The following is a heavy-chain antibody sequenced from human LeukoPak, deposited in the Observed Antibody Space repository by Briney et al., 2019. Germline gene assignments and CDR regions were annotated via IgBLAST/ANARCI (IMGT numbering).Heavy chain of an antibody. CDR3: ARDWIFES. CDR2: IKGDGSEQ. V-gene: IGHV3-7*01. Sequence: GGSLRLSCAASGFTFSHHWMNLVRQAPGQGLEGVANIKGDGSEQYYVDSVKGRFTISRDNAKNSLYLHMNSLRAEDTAVYYCARDWIFESWGQGTLVTISS. J-gene: IGHJ4*02. CDR1: GFTFSHHW. D-gene: IGHD3-3*01.